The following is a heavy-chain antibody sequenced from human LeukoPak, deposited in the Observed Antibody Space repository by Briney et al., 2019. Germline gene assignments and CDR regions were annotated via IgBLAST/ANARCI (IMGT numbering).Heavy chain of an antibody. D-gene: IGHD1-26*01. CDR3: ASGSYYFDY. Sequence: PSETLSLTFTVSGXSIRSYYWSWMRQPPGKGLEWIGYIYYSGSTKYNPSLKSRATISVDTSKNQFSLKLSSVTAADTAVYYCASGSYYFDYWGQGTLVTVSS. CDR2: IYYSGST. V-gene: IGHV4-59*08. CDR1: GXSIRSYY. J-gene: IGHJ4*02.